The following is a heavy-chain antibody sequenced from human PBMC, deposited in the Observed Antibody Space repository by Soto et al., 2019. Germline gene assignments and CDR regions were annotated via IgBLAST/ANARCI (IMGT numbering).Heavy chain of an antibody. Sequence: WASVKVSCKASGYTFTGYYMHWVRQAPGQGLEWMGWINPNSGGTNYAQKFQGRVTMTRDTSISTAYMELSRLRSDDTAVYYCARGGIAARPSFDGMDVWGQGTTVTVSS. V-gene: IGHV1-2*02. J-gene: IGHJ6*02. CDR2: INPNSGGT. CDR3: ARGGIAARPSFDGMDV. D-gene: IGHD6-6*01. CDR1: GYTFTGYY.